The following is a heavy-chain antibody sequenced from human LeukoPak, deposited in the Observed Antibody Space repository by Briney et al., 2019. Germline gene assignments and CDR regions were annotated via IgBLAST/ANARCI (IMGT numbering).Heavy chain of an antibody. CDR1: GFTFSSYA. Sequence: PGGSLRLSCAASGFTFSSYAMSWVRQAPGKGLEWVSAISGSGGSTYFADSVKGRFTISRDNSKNTLYLQMNSLRAEDTAVYFCAKRFGEFFDYWGQGTLVTVSS. V-gene: IGHV3-23*01. D-gene: IGHD3-10*01. J-gene: IGHJ4*02. CDR2: ISGSGGST. CDR3: AKRFGEFFDY.